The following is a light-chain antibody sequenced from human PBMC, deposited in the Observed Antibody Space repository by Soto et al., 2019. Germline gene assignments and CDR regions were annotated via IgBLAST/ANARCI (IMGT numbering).Light chain of an antibody. Sequence: DIVMTQSPDSLAVSLGERATINCKSSQSVLYSSNNKNYLAWYQQKPGQPPKLLIYWASTRESGVPDRFTGSGSGTDFTLTISSLQAEDVAVYYCQHYNSIPRTFGQGTKVEIK. CDR2: WAS. CDR3: QHYNSIPRT. V-gene: IGKV4-1*01. CDR1: QSVLYSSNNKNY. J-gene: IGKJ1*01.